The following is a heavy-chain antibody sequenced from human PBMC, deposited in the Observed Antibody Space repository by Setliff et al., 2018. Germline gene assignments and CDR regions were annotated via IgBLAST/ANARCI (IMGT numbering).Heavy chain of an antibody. Sequence: PSETLSLTCTVSGGSISSGSYYWSWIRQPAGKGLEWIGHIYTSGSTNYNPSLKSRVTISVDTSKNQFSLKLSSVTAADTAVYYCARGRYSYGLNWFDPWGQGTLVTVSS. D-gene: IGHD5-18*01. CDR2: IYTSGST. CDR1: GGSISSGSYY. CDR3: ARGRYSYGLNWFDP. J-gene: IGHJ5*02. V-gene: IGHV4-61*09.